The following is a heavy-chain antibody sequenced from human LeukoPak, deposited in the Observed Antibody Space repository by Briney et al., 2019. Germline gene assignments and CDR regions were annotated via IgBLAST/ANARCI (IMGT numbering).Heavy chain of an antibody. V-gene: IGHV3-9*01. Sequence: GGSLTLSCAASGFTFDDYAMHWVRHAPGKGLEWVSGISWNSGSIGYADSVKGRFTISRDNAENSLYLQMNSLRAEDTALYYCAKDKHDYGDSTAAFDYWGQGTLVTVSS. D-gene: IGHD4-17*01. J-gene: IGHJ4*02. CDR1: GFTFDDYA. CDR3: AKDKHDYGDSTAAFDY. CDR2: ISWNSGSI.